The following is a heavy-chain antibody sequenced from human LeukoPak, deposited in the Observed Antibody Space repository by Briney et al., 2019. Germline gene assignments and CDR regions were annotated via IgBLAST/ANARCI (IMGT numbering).Heavy chain of an antibody. V-gene: IGHV6-1*01. CDR1: GDXVSSNSAA. CDR2: TYYRSKRYN. J-gene: IGHJ6*02. Sequence: SQTLSLTCAISGDXVSSNSAAWNWIRQSPSRSLEWLGRTYYRSKRYNHYAVSVKSRITVNSDTSKNQFSLQLNSVAPEDTAVYYCARGYYAMDVWGQGTTVTVSS. CDR3: ARGYYAMDV.